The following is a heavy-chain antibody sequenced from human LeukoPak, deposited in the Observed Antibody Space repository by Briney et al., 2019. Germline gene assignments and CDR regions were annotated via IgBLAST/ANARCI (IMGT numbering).Heavy chain of an antibody. CDR3: AKAHCSGGSCYSGYFQH. J-gene: IGHJ1*01. CDR1: GLTFSSYA. D-gene: IGHD2-15*01. Sequence: GGSLRLSCAASGLTFSSYAMNWVRQAPGKGLEWVSAISGSGGSTYYADSVKGRFTISRDSSKNTLYLQINSLRAEDTAVYYCAKAHCSGGSCYSGYFQHWGQGTLVTVSS. CDR2: ISGSGGST. V-gene: IGHV3-23*01.